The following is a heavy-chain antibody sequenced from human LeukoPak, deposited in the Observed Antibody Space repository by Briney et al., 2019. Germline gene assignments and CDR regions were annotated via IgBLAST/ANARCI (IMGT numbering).Heavy chain of an antibody. V-gene: IGHV3-53*01. J-gene: IGHJ2*01. Sequence: PGGSLRLSCAASGFSVSVNYMSWVRQAPGRGLEWVSVIYSGGSTDYADSVKGRFTISRDESKNTLYLQMNSLRAEDTAAYYCARDRWGYWYFDLWGRGTLVTVSS. CDR3: ARDRWGYWYFDL. D-gene: IGHD4-23*01. CDR1: GFSVSVNY. CDR2: IYSGGST.